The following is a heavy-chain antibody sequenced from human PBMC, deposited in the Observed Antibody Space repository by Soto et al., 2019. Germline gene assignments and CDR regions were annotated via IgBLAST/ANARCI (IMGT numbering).Heavy chain of an antibody. J-gene: IGHJ3*02. CDR2: INHSGSN. V-gene: IGHV4-34*01. Sequence: LSLTCVVSGGSFSTYYYNWIRQSPGKGLEWIGEINHSGSNNYSPSLKSRVTMSLDTSKNQFSLKLTSVTAADTAVYYCARGGSNDWQVAFDIWGQGTMVTVSS. CDR3: ARGGSNDWQVAFDI. CDR1: GGSFSTYY. D-gene: IGHD3-9*01.